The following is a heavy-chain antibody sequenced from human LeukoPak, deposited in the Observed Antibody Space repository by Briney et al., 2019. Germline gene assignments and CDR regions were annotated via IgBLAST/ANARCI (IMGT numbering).Heavy chain of an antibody. J-gene: IGHJ6*03. CDR2: ISWNSGSI. V-gene: IGHV3-9*03. CDR1: GFTFDDYA. D-gene: IGHD6-13*01. Sequence: GGSLRLSCAASGFTFDDYAMHWVRQAPGKGLEWVSGISWNSGSIGYADSVKGRFTISRDNAKNSLYLQMNSLRAEDMALYYCAKNISSSPRYMEVWGKGTTVTVSS. CDR3: AKNISSSPRYMEV.